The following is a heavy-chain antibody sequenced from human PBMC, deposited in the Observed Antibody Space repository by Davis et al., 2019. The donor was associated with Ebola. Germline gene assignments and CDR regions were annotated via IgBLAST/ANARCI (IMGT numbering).Heavy chain of an antibody. J-gene: IGHJ4*02. D-gene: IGHD5-18*01. CDR1: VYTFTNYY. Sequence: ASVPVSCKASVYTFTNYYMHWVRQAPGQGLAWMGMINPNDGRTIYAQKFQGRVTMTTDTSTSTAYMELRSLTSDDTAVYYCARDWNTAMVSGLDYWGQGTLVTVSS. V-gene: IGHV1-46*01. CDR2: INPNDGRT. CDR3: ARDWNTAMVSGLDY.